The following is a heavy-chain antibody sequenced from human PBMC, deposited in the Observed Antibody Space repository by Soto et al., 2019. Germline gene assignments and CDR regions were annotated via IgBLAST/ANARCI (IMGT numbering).Heavy chain of an antibody. D-gene: IGHD5-18*01. CDR1: GLTFSNFA. CDR2: ISGSGDRT. Sequence: HPGGSLRLSCAASGLTFSNFAMTWVRQSPGKGLEWVSAISGSGDRTYSADSVKGRFTISRDNSKNTLYLQMHSLRADDTGVYFCAKDIYDRYGWSFYYYGMDVWGQGTTVTVSS. J-gene: IGHJ6*02. V-gene: IGHV3-23*01. CDR3: AKDIYDRYGWSFYYYGMDV.